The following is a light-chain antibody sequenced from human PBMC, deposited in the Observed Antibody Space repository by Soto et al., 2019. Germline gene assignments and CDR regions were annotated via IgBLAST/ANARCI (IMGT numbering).Light chain of an antibody. CDR1: SSDVGSYNL. CDR3: CSYAGSSTVVV. CDR2: EGS. J-gene: IGLJ2*01. Sequence: QSVLTQPASVSGSPGQSITLSCTGTSSDVGSYNLVSWYQQHPGKAPKLMIYEGSKRPSGVSNRFSGSKSGNTASLTLSGLQAEDEADYYCCSYAGSSTVVVFGGGTKLTVL. V-gene: IGLV2-23*03.